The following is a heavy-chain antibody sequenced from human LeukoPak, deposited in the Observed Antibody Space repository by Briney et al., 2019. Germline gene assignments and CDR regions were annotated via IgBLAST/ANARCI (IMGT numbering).Heavy chain of an antibody. D-gene: IGHD6-13*01. CDR1: GFTFSSYA. Sequence: PGGSLRLSCAASGFTFSSYAMHWVRQAPGKGLEWVAVISYDGSNKYYADSVKGRFTISRDNSKNTLYLQMNSLRAEDTAVYYCARAPYSSVWSFDYWGQGTLVTVSS. V-gene: IGHV3-30-3*01. CDR2: ISYDGSNK. J-gene: IGHJ4*02. CDR3: ARAPYSSVWSFDY.